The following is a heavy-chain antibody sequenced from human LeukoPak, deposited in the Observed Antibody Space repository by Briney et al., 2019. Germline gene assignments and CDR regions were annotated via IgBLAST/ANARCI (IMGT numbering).Heavy chain of an antibody. CDR3: ARESPYDYVWGSYRSTFDY. V-gene: IGHV4-61*02. J-gene: IGHJ4*02. Sequence: SETLSLTCTVSGGSISSGSYCWSWIRQPAGKGLEWIGRIYTSGSTNYNPSLKSRVTISVDTSKNQFSLKLSSVTAADTAVYYCARESPYDYVWGSYRSTFDYWGQGTLVTVSS. D-gene: IGHD3-16*02. CDR1: GGSISSGSYC. CDR2: IYTSGST.